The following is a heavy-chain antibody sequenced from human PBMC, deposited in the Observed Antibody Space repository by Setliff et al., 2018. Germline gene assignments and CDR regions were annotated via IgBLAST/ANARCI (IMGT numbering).Heavy chain of an antibody. D-gene: IGHD2-21*01. Sequence: ASVKVSCKASGYSFRLYAIHWLRQAPGQRFEWMGWMNIDNGKTEFSQDFQDRVTFTRDTSADIAYMDLSGLRSDDMAVYYCARGYCDGIGCPAPLYYFDSWGQGTLVTVS. V-gene: IGHV1-3*03. CDR1: GYSFRLYA. CDR2: MNIDNGKT. CDR3: ARGYCDGIGCPAPLYYFDS. J-gene: IGHJ4*02.